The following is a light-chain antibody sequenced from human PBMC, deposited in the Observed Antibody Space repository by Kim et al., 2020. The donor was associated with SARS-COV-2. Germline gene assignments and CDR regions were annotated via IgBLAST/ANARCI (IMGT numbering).Light chain of an antibody. J-gene: IGLJ3*02. CDR1: GLEDKV. CDR2: QGD. V-gene: IGLV3-1*01. CDR3: QAWDTKTGGV. Sequence: VTTEKTAGMDFAGEGLEDKVEGGNEHKAGRSPVLVIYQGDKRTSGIPDRVSGSNSGTAATLTISGTQAIDEADYYCQAWDTKTGGVFGGGTKVTVL.